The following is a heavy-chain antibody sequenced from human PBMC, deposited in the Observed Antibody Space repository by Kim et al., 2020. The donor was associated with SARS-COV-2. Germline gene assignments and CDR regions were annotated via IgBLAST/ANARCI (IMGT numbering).Heavy chain of an antibody. CDR2: IGRGGSDR. V-gene: IGHV3-11*04. Sequence: GGSLRLSCAVSGFTIRDSYMTWIRQVPGKGLEWVSHIGRGGSDRDYTDSVKGRFTISTDNENSLYLVMNSLRVADTGVYYCTRDPRLLYVWGQGTTVTVS. J-gene: IGHJ6*02. CDR3: TRDPRLLYV. CDR1: GFTIRDSY.